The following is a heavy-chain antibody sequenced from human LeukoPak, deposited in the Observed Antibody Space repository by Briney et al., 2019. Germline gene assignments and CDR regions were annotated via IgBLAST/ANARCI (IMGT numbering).Heavy chain of an antibody. CDR2: IYYTGST. CDR3: ARAVPPYYYYMDV. Sequence: PSETLSLTCTVFGGSIISLNWSWIREPPGKGLEWIGYIYYTGSTNYNPSLKSRVTLSVDTPKTQFSLKLSTVTATDTAVYYCARAVPPYYYYMDVWGKGTTVTVSS. J-gene: IGHJ6*03. CDR1: GGSIISLN. V-gene: IGHV4-59*11. D-gene: IGHD6-19*01.